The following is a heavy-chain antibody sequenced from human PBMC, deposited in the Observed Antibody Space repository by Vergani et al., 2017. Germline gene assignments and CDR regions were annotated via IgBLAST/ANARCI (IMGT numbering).Heavy chain of an antibody. J-gene: IGHJ4*02. V-gene: IGHV3-66*02. Sequence: EVQLVESGGGLVQPGGSLRLSCAASGFTVSSNYMSWVRQAPGKGLEWVSVIYSGGSTYYADSVKGRFTISRDNSKNTLYLQRNSLRAEDTAVYYCARHRPDIAAAGPGYYFDYWGQGTRVTVSA. CDR2: IYSGGST. D-gene: IGHD6-13*01. CDR1: GFTVSSNY. CDR3: ARHRPDIAAAGPGYYFDY.